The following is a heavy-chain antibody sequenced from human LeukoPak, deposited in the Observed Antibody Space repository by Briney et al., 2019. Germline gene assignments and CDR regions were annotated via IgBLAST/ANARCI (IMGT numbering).Heavy chain of an antibody. CDR2: ISYDGSNK. D-gene: IGHD6-13*01. CDR1: GFTFSSYG. V-gene: IGHV3-30*03. CDR3: ARDYSSSWELGY. J-gene: IGHJ4*02. Sequence: GGSLRLSCAASGFTFSSYGMHWVRQAPGKGLEWVAVISYDGSNKYYADSVKGRFTISRDNSKNTLYLQMNSLRAEDTAVYYCARDYSSSWELGYWGQGTLVTVSS.